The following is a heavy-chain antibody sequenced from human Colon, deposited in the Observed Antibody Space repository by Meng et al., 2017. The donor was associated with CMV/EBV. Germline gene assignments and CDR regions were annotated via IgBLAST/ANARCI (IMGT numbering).Heavy chain of an antibody. CDR3: AREVVVSCLYCFDP. V-gene: IGHV4-61*01. CDR1: GGSVSSGNYY. CDR2: VYYNGNTNYGST. Sequence: GSLRLSCSVSGGSVSSGNYYWSWLRQPPGKGLEWIGNVYYNGNTNYGSTNYNPYLKSRVTISLDTPKNRVSLKLNTVSAADTAMYYCAREVVVSCLYCFDPWGPGTTVTVSS. J-gene: IGHJ5*02. D-gene: IGHD2-2*01.